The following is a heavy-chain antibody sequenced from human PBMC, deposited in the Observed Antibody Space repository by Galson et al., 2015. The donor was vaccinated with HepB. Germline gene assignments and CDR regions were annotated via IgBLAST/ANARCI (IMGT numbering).Heavy chain of an antibody. Sequence: LRLSCAASGFTFSSYWMSWVRQAPGKGLEWVANIKQDGSGKYYVDSVEGRFTISRDNAKNSLYLQMNSLRAEDTAVYYCARDYWGGPFDYWGQGTLVTVSS. CDR2: IKQDGSGK. D-gene: IGHD7-27*01. CDR3: ARDYWGGPFDY. V-gene: IGHV3-7*03. J-gene: IGHJ4*02. CDR1: GFTFSSYW.